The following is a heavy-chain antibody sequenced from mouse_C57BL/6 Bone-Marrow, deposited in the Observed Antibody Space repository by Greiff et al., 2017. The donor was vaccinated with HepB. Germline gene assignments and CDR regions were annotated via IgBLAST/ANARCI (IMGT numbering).Heavy chain of an antibody. V-gene: IGHV1-26*01. Sequence: EEKLQQSGPELVKPGASVKISCKASGYTFTDYYMNWVKQSHGKSLEWIGDINPNNGGTSYNQKFKGKATLTVDKSSSTAYMELRSLTSEDSAVYYCARLQLGRFAYWGQGTLVTVSA. D-gene: IGHD4-1*02. J-gene: IGHJ3*01. CDR2: INPNNGGT. CDR3: ARLQLGRFAY. CDR1: GYTFTDYY.